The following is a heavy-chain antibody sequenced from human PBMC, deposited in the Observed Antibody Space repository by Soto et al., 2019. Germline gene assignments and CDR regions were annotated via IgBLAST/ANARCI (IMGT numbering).Heavy chain of an antibody. CDR3: AREQAPSLGYSYSSFYYYGMDV. J-gene: IGHJ6*02. Sequence: QVQLVQSGAEVKKPGSSVKVSCKASGGTFSSYAISWVRQAPGQGLEWMGGIIPIFGTANYAQKFQGRVTITADESTSTAYMELSSLRSEDTAVYYCAREQAPSLGYSYSSFYYYGMDVWGQGTTVTVSS. D-gene: IGHD5-18*01. CDR2: IIPIFGTA. CDR1: GGTFSSYA. V-gene: IGHV1-69*01.